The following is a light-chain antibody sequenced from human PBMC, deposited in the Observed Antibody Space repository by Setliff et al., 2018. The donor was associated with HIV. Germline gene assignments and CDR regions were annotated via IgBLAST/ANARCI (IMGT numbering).Light chain of an antibody. CDR2: NAN. CDR3: VLYMTKSISL. J-gene: IGLJ2*01. Sequence: QTVVTQAPSFSVSPGGAVTLTCGLSSGSVCTSNYPSWYQQPPGQSPRPLIYNANSRSSGVPDRFSGSICGNKAALTITGAQADDECDYYCVLYMTKSISLFGGGTKVTVL. V-gene: IGLV8-61*01. CDR1: SGSVCTSNY.